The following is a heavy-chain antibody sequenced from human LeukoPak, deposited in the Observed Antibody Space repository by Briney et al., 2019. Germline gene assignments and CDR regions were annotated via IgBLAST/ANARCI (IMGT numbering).Heavy chain of an antibody. CDR2: IHYTGST. D-gene: IGHD6-19*01. Sequence: SETLSLTCTVSGGSMSNMYWSWIRQPPGKGLEWIGYIHYTGSTNYNPSLKSRISMSVDTSKSQLSLRLTSVTAADTALYYCARHPRSIAVAGHFDYWGQGTLVTVSS. J-gene: IGHJ4*02. CDR3: ARHPRSIAVAGHFDY. V-gene: IGHV4-59*01. CDR1: GGSMSNMY.